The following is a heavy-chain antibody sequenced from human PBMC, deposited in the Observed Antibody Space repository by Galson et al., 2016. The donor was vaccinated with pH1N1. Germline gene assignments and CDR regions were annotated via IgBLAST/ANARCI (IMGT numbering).Heavy chain of an antibody. CDR2: VSYEGKNK. Sequence: SLRLSCAASGFPFSSSAMHWVRQAPGKGLAWVAVVSYEGKNKYLADSVKGRFTISRDNSKKTVYLQMNSLGPDDTAVYYCARVFEEYFLSGMDVWGQGTTVTVSS. V-gene: IGHV3-30*04. D-gene: IGHD2/OR15-2a*01. J-gene: IGHJ6*02. CDR1: GFPFSSSA. CDR3: ARVFEEYFLSGMDV.